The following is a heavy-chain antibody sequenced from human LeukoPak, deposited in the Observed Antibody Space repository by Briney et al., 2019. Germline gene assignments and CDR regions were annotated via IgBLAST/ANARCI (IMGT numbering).Heavy chain of an antibody. CDR3: VKFRGQLLSSYYFDY. D-gene: IGHD2-2*01. Sequence: GGSLRLSCAASGFTFSTYVMNWVRQAPGKGLEWVSHITTGDSTYYPDSVKGRFTVSRDSSKNTLYLQMNSLRAEDTAVYYCVKFRGQLLSSYYFDYWGQGTLVTVSS. J-gene: IGHJ4*02. CDR1: GFTFSTYV. CDR2: ITTGDST. V-gene: IGHV3-23*01.